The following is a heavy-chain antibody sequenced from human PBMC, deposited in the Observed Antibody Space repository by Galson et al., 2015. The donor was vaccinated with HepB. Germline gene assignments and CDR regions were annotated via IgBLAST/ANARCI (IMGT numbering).Heavy chain of an antibody. V-gene: IGHV3-23*01. CDR2: TTGTGLTT. Sequence: SLRLSCAASGFTFSNYAMGWVRQAPGKGLEWVSSTTGTGLTTYYADSARGRFTISRDNSKNTLFLQMGSLRAEDTAVYYCANTIYSGSYWAHFDYWGPGSLVTVSS. J-gene: IGHJ4*02. CDR1: GFTFSNYA. CDR3: ANTIYSGSYWAHFDY. D-gene: IGHD1-26*01.